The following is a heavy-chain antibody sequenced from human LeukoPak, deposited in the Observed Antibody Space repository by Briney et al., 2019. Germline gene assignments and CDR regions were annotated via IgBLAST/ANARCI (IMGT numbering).Heavy chain of an antibody. CDR1: GFTFSSYS. CDR2: ISSSSSYI. Sequence: GGSLRLSCAASGFTFSSYSMNWVRQAPGKGLEWVSSISSSSSYIYYADSVKGRFTISRDNAKNSLYLQMNSLRAEDTAVYYCARERGNVHNDAFDIWGQGTMGTVSS. V-gene: IGHV3-21*01. D-gene: IGHD4-23*01. J-gene: IGHJ3*02. CDR3: ARERGNVHNDAFDI.